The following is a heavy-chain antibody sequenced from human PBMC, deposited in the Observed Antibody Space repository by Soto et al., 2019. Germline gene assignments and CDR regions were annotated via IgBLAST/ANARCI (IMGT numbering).Heavy chain of an antibody. D-gene: IGHD3-3*01. V-gene: IGHV4-34*01. CDR3: AADYDFWSGGDYFYMDV. CDR2: ITHSEST. J-gene: IGHJ6*03. Sequence: SETLSLTCTVSGGSISSYYWSWIRQPPGKGLEWIGEITHSESTNYSPSLESRVTISGDTSKNQFSLKLTSVTAADTAVYYCAADYDFWSGGDYFYMDVWGKGTSVTVSS. CDR1: GGSISSYY.